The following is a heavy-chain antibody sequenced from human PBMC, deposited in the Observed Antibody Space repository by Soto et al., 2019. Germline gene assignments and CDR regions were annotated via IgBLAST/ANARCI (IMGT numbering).Heavy chain of an antibody. CDR2: ISYDGSNK. Sequence: QVQLVESGGGVVQPGRSLRLSCAASGFTFSSYGMHWVRQAPGKGLEWVAVISYDGSNKYYADSVKGRFTISRDNSKNTLYLQMDSLRAEDTAVYYCAKVKEKGSIVVVIPFDYWGQGTLVTVSS. J-gene: IGHJ4*02. CDR1: GFTFSSYG. CDR3: AKVKEKGSIVVVIPFDY. D-gene: IGHD3-22*01. V-gene: IGHV3-30*18.